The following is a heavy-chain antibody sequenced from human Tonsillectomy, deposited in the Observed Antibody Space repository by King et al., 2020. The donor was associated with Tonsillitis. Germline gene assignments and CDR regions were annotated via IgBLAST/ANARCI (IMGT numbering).Heavy chain of an antibody. D-gene: IGHD3-9*01. CDR1: GASIISDSYY. CDR2: IYSSRST. Sequence: VQLQESGPGLVKPSQTLYITCTVSGASIISDSYYWSWIRQPAGKGLDWIGRIYSSRSTNYNLSLESRVTMSTDTSRNQFSLKLRSVTAADTAVYHCARGGDLSTGGSLFDPWGQGTLVTVSS. V-gene: IGHV4-61*02. J-gene: IGHJ5*02. CDR3: ARGGDLSTGGSLFDP.